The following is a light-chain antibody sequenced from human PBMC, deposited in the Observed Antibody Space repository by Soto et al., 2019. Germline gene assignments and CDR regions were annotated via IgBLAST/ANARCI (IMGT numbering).Light chain of an antibody. CDR3: LQHNTYPLT. J-gene: IGKJ4*01. Sequence: DIQMTQSPSSLSASVGDRVTITCRASQGIRSGLGWYQQKPGKAPTRLIDAASSLQSGVPSRFSGSGSGTEFTLTISSLQPEDFATYYCLQHNTYPLTFGGGTKVEIK. CDR1: QGIRSG. CDR2: AAS. V-gene: IGKV1-17*01.